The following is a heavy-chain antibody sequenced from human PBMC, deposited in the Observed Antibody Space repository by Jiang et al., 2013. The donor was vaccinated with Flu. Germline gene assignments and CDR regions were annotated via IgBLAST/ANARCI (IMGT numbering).Heavy chain of an antibody. V-gene: IGHV4-30-4*01. CDR3: AGDRTGSGDFDY. CDR2: MSYRGAT. D-gene: IGHD2-8*02. CDR1: GGSIYSGAYS. J-gene: IGHJ4*02. Sequence: GPGLVKPSQTLSLTCTVSGGSIYSGAYSWNWVRQSPGKGLEWIGSMSYRGATHYKPSLKSRVIISSGASENQFSLRLSSVTAADTALYYCAGDRTGSGDFDYWGQGTLVSVSS.